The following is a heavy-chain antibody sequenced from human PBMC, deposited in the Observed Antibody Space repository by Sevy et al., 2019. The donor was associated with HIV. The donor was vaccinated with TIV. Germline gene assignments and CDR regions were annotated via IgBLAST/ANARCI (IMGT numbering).Heavy chain of an antibody. CDR3: ARIGYYDSIGYYYDS. J-gene: IGHJ5*01. V-gene: IGHV4-59*01. D-gene: IGHD3-22*01. Sequence: SETLSLTCTVSGGSISSYYWIWIRQPPGKGLEWIGYIYHSGGTSYNPSLKSRVTMSVDTSKDQFSLKLSSVTAADTAVYYCARIGYYDSIGYYYDSWGQGALVTVSS. CDR2: IYHSGGT. CDR1: GGSISSYY.